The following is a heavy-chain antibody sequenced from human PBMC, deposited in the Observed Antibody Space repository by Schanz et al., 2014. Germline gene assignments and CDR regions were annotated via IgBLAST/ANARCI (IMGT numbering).Heavy chain of an antibody. Sequence: QVQVVQSGGGLVKPGGSLRLSCAASGFVFGDYYMTWIRQAPGKGLEWLSYISDSGTYTNYADSVKGRFTISRDNAKSSLYLQMNSLRVEDAAVYYCAASSGWHPSPDYWGQGTLVTVSS. CDR1: GFVFGDYY. CDR3: AASSGWHPSPDY. J-gene: IGHJ4*02. V-gene: IGHV3-11*05. CDR2: ISDSGTYT. D-gene: IGHD6-19*01.